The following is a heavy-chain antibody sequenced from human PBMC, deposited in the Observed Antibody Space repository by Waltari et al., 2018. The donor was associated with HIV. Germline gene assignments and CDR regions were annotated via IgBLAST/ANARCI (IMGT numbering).Heavy chain of an antibody. V-gene: IGHV1-2*02. J-gene: IGHJ5*02. Sequence: QEQLVQPGAEVKKPGASVKVSCKASGSSFNDYYIHWIRQAPGQGLESVGWVNPKNGVAHYAQKFEGRVTISSDTSSRTVYMDFRRLTSDDTAVFYCVRGGTHPWGQGTLITVSS. CDR3: VRGGTHP. D-gene: IGHD1-1*01. CDR1: GSSFNDYY. CDR2: VNPKNGVA.